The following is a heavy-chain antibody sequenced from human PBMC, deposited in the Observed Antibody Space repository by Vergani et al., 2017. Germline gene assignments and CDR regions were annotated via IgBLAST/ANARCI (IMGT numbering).Heavy chain of an antibody. Sequence: EVQLLESGGGLVQPGGSLRLSCAASGFTFSSYAMSWVRQAPGKGLEWVSAISGSGGSTYYADSVKGRFTISRDNSKNTLYLQMNSLRAEDTAVYYCVASSGWYWDALDIWGQGTMVTVSS. CDR1: GFTFSSYA. CDR2: ISGSGGST. V-gene: IGHV3-23*01. D-gene: IGHD6-19*01. J-gene: IGHJ3*02. CDR3: VASSGWYWDALDI.